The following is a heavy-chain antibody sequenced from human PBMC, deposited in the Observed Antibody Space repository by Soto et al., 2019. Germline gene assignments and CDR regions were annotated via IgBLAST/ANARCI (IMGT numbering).Heavy chain of an antibody. D-gene: IGHD4-17*01. CDR3: ATGDYGDYSTFAY. J-gene: IGHJ4*02. CDR1: GGSISSGGYS. V-gene: IGHV4-30-2*01. CDR2: IYHSGST. Sequence: SETLSLTCAVSGGSISSGGYSWNWIRQPPGKGLEWIGYIYHSGSTLYNPSLKSRVTISVDKSKNQFSLKLTSVTAADTAVYYCATGDYGDYSTFAYWGQGTLVTVSS.